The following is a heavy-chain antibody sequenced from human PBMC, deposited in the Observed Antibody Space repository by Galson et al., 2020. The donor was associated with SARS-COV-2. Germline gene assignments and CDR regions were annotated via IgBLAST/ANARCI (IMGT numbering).Heavy chain of an antibody. CDR1: GGSFSSGGYY. V-gene: IGHV4-31*01. J-gene: IGHJ4*02. Sequence: SETLSLTCTVSGGSFSSGGYYWSWLRPHPGKALEWIGYNYYSGSTYYNPSLKSPVTIPVGTSKNQFALKESSVTAAGTAVYYCARESRWDLYFVRLGQGTLVTVSS. CDR2: NYYSGST. D-gene: IGHD1-26*01. CDR3: ARESRWDLYFVR.